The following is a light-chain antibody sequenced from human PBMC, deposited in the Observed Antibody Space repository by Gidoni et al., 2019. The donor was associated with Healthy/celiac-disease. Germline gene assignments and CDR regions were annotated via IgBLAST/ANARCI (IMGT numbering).Light chain of an antibody. J-gene: IGLJ1*01. CDR1: SSNIGSTY. V-gene: IGLV1-47*01. CDR2: RNT. Sequence: QSVLPQPPSASGTPGQRVTIFCSGSSSNIGSTYVYWYQQLPGTAPKLLIYRNTPRPSGVPYRFSGSKSGTSASLAISGLRSEDEADYYCAAWDDSLSSYVFGTGTKVTVL. CDR3: AAWDDSLSSYV.